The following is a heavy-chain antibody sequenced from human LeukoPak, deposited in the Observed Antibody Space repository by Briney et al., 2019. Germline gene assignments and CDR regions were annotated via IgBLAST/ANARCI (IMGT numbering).Heavy chain of an antibody. CDR1: GFTFSSYA. CDR3: AKGKIVVVTAMDY. Sequence: GGSLRLSCAASGFTFSSYAMSWVRQAPGKGLEWVSAISGSGGSTYYADSVKGRFTTSRDNSKNTLYLQMNSLRAEDTAVYYCAKGKIVVVTAMDYWGQGTLVTVSS. V-gene: IGHV3-23*01. J-gene: IGHJ4*02. CDR2: ISGSGGST. D-gene: IGHD2-21*02.